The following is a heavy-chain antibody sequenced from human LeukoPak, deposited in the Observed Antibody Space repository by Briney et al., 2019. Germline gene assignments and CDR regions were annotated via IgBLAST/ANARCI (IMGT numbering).Heavy chain of an antibody. J-gene: IGHJ3*02. Sequence: PSETLSLTCAVYGGSFSGYYWSWIRQPPGKGLEWIGEINHSGSTNYNPSLKSRATISVDRSKNQFSLKLSSVTAADTAVYYCARSAFGVVSPSKAFDIWGQGTMVTVSS. V-gene: IGHV4-34*01. D-gene: IGHD3-3*01. CDR1: GGSFSGYY. CDR2: INHSGST. CDR3: ARSAFGVVSPSKAFDI.